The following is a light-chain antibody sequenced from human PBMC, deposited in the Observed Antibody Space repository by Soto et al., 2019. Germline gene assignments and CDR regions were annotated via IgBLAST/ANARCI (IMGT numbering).Light chain of an antibody. CDR1: QGIGSW. J-gene: IGKJ4*01. V-gene: IGKV1-12*01. CDR3: QQANSFPLT. Sequence: DIQMTQSPSFVSASVGDRVTITCRASQGIGSWLAWYQQKPGKAPELLIYAASSLQRGVPSRFSGRGSGTDFTLTITYLQPEDFATYYCQQANSFPLTFGGGTKVEIE. CDR2: AAS.